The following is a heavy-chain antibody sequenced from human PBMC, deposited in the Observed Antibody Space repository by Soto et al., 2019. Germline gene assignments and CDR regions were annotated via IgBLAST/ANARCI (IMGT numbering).Heavy chain of an antibody. J-gene: IGHJ6*02. CDR3: AKELSPRRLLPGIAAAAPIYYYYYGMDV. CDR1: GFSFSDSW. D-gene: IGHD6-13*01. Sequence: GGSLRLSCAASGFSFSDSWMNWVRQVPGKGLEWVGHIKSKPAGGNKDYAAPVKGRFSISRDDSKNTLYLQMNSLRAEDTAVYYCAKELSPRRLLPGIAAAAPIYYYYYGMDVWGQGTTVTVSS. CDR2: IKSKPAGGNK. V-gene: IGHV3-15*07.